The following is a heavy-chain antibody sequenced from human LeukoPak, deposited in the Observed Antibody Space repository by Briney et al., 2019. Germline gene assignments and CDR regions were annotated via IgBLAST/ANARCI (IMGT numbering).Heavy chain of an antibody. CDR2: IYNSGNT. CDR1: GGSISSGDYS. V-gene: IGHV4-30-4*07. Sequence: SETLSLTCAVSGGSISSGDYSWSWIRQPPGEGLEWIGFIYNSGNTYYNPSLKSRVTLSVDTSKNQFSLKLRSVTAADTAVYYCARDRVGQQLVGRNYYYYYMDVWGKGTTVTISS. D-gene: IGHD6-13*01. CDR3: ARDRVGQQLVGRNYYYYYMDV. J-gene: IGHJ6*03.